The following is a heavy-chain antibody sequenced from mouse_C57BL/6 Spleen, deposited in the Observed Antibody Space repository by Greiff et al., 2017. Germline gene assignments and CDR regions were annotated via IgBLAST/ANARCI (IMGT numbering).Heavy chain of an antibody. V-gene: IGHV1-50*01. CDR3: APEGLRQGTGFAY. CDR1: GYTFTSYW. D-gene: IGHD2-4*01. J-gene: IGHJ3*01. CDR2: IDPSDSYT. Sequence: VQLQQPGAELVKPGASVKLSCKASGYTFTSYWMQWVKQRPGQGLEWIGEIDPSDSYTNYNQKFKGKATLTVDTSSSTAYMQLSSLTAEDSAVYYCAPEGLRQGTGFAYWGQGTLVTVSA.